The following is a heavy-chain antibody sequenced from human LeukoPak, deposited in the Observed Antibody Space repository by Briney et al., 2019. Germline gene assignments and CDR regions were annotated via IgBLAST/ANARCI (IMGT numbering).Heavy chain of an antibody. D-gene: IGHD3-3*01. CDR1: GFTFSSYG. V-gene: IGHV3-30*18. J-gene: IGHJ3*02. CDR3: AKDVGDFWSGYYWPYAFDI. Sequence: PGGSLRLSCAASGFTFSSYGMHWVRQAPGKGLEWVAVISYDGSNKYYADSVKGRFTISRDNSKNTLYLQMNSLRAEDTAVYYCAKDVGDFWSGYYWPYAFDIWGQGTMVTVSS. CDR2: ISYDGSNK.